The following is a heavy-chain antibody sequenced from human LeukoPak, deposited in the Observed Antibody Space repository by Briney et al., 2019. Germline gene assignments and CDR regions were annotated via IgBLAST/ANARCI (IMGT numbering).Heavy chain of an antibody. D-gene: IGHD3-3*01. CDR2: INLNSGGT. Sequence: ASVKVSCKASGYTFTGYYMHWVRQAPGQGLEWMGWINLNSGGTNYAQKFQGRVTMTRHTSISTAYMELSRLRSDDTAVYYCARAPPPRDYDFWSGSLDYWGQGTLVTVSS. J-gene: IGHJ4*02. CDR1: GYTFTGYY. V-gene: IGHV1-2*02. CDR3: ARAPPPRDYDFWSGSLDY.